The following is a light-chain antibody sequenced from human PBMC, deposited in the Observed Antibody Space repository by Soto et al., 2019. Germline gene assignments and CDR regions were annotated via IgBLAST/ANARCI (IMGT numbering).Light chain of an antibody. J-gene: IGKJ2*01. Sequence: DIQMTQSPSTLSASVGDRVIITCRASQSINTWLAWYQQKPGRAPNLLIYDASSLESGVPLRFSGSGSGTEFTLTISSLQPDGFATYYCQQYNSYWYTFGQGTRLEIK. CDR2: DAS. V-gene: IGKV1-5*01. CDR3: QQYNSYWYT. CDR1: QSINTW.